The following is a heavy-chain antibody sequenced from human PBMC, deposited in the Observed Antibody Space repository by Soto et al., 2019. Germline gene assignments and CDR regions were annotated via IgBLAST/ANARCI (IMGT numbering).Heavy chain of an antibody. CDR3: ATWRTSSGSYCFEY. V-gene: IGHV1-69*06. J-gene: IGHJ4*02. CDR1: GGTFKTYT. CDR2: IIPMYDSA. Sequence: QVQLVQSGAELKKPGSSVNVSCAASGGTFKTYTINWVRQAPGQGLEWIGQIIPMYDSANYAQRFQGRVTISADKSTNIAYMELSGLRSEDKALYYCATWRTSSGSYCFEYWGQGTLVSVSS. D-gene: IGHD1-26*01.